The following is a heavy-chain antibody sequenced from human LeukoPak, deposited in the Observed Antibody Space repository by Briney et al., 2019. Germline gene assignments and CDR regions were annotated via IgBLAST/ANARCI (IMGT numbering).Heavy chain of an antibody. Sequence: ASVKVSCKVSGYTLTELSMHWVRQAPGKGLEWMGGFDPEDGETIYAQKFQGRVTMTEDTSASTAYMELRSLRSDDTAVYYCARDHRPGYSSGWYFGAFDIWGQGTMVTVSS. V-gene: IGHV1-24*01. CDR2: FDPEDGET. CDR1: GYTLTELS. CDR3: ARDHRPGYSSGWYFGAFDI. D-gene: IGHD6-19*01. J-gene: IGHJ3*02.